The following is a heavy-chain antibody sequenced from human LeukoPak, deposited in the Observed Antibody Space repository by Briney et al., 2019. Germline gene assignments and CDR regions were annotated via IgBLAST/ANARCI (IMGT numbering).Heavy chain of an antibody. CDR3: ARDPYYYDRSGGFDP. J-gene: IGHJ5*02. V-gene: IGHV4-31*03. CDR1: GGSISSGGYY. CDR2: IHYSGST. Sequence: SQTLSLTCTVSGGSISSGGYYWSWIRQHPGKGLEWIGYIHYSGSTYYNPSLKSRVTISIDTSKNQFSLKLSSVTAADTAVYFCARDPYYYDRSGGFDPWGQGTLVTVSS. D-gene: IGHD3-22*01.